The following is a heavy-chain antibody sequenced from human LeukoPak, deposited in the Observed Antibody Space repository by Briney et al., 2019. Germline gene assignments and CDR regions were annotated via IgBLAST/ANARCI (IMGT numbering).Heavy chain of an antibody. D-gene: IGHD3-10*01. CDR2: ISSSSSYI. V-gene: IGHV3-21*04. CDR1: GFTFSSYS. J-gene: IGHJ3*02. Sequence: GGSLRLSCAASGFTFSSYSMNWVRQAPGKGLEWVSSISSSSSYIYYADSVKGRFTISRDNAKNSLYLQMNSLRAEDTALYYCARILLWFGETSDAFDIWGQGTMVTVSS. CDR3: ARILLWFGETSDAFDI.